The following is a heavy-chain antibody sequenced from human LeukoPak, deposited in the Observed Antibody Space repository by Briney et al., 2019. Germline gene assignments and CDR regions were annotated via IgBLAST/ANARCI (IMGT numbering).Heavy chain of an antibody. J-gene: IGHJ4*02. CDR3: ARERGAFIRGYSYGRDLDY. CDR1: GGTFSSYA. V-gene: IGHV1-69*13. CDR2: IIPIFGTA. Sequence: GASVKVSCKASGGTFSSYAISWVRQAPGQGLEWMGGIIPIFGTANYAQKFQGRVTITADESTSTAYMELSSLRSEDTAVYYCARERGAFIRGYSYGRDLDYWGQGTLVTVSS. D-gene: IGHD5-18*01.